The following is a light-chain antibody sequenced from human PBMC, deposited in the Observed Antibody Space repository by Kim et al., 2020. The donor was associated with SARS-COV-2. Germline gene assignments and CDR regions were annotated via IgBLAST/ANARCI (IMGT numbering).Light chain of an antibody. CDR2: EVS. CDR3: SSYAGSNNFWV. V-gene: IGLV2-8*01. J-gene: IGLJ3*02. CDR1: SSAVGGYNS. Sequence: QSVTISCPGTSSAVGGYNSVSWYQQHPGKAPKLRIYEVSKRPSGVPDRFSGSKSGNTASLTVSGLQAEDEADYYCSSYAGSNNFWVFGGGTQLTVL.